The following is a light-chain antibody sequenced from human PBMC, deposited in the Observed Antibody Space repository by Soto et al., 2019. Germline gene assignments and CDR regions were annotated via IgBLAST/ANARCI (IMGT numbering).Light chain of an antibody. CDR2: DAS. Sequence: DIQMTQSPSTLSASVGDRVTITCRASQSISSWLAWYQQKPGKVPKLLIYDASSLESGVPSTFSGSGSGTEFTLTISSLQPDDFATYYCQQYNSLWTFGQGTKVDIK. CDR1: QSISSW. V-gene: IGKV1-5*01. J-gene: IGKJ1*01. CDR3: QQYNSLWT.